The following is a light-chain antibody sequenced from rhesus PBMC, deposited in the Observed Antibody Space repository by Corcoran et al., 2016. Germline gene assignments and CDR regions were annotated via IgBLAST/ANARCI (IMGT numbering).Light chain of an antibody. CDR2: YGS. CDR1: QSLLSSNGYNY. V-gene: IGKV2-60*01. Sequence: DIVMTQTPLSLPVTPGEPASIPCRSSQSLLSSNGYNYLNWYLHKPCQSPQLRIYYGSNRAPGVPDRFSGRWSGTEFTLKISRVEAKDVGVYYCMQALQTLTFGGGTKVEIK. J-gene: IGKJ4*01. CDR3: MQALQTLT.